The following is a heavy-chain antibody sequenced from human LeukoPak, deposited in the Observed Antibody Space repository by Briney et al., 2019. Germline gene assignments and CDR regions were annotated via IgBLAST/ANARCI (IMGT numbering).Heavy chain of an antibody. CDR1: GGSISSNY. CDR2: IYTSGST. J-gene: IGHJ6*03. V-gene: IGHV4-4*07. CDR3: AREKYSGYGNYYYYMDV. Sequence: SETLSLTCTVSGGSISSNYWSWIRQPAGKGLEWIGRIYTSGSTNYNPSLKSRVTMSADTSKNQFSLKLSSVTAADTAVYYCAREKYSGYGNYYYYMDVWGKGTTVTISS. D-gene: IGHD5-12*01.